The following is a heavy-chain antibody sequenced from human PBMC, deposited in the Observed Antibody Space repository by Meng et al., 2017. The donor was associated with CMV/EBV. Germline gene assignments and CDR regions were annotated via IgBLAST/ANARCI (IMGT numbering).Heavy chain of an antibody. CDR2: INHSGST. CDR3: ARVPPRGYDFWSGYYNLLSYYYYYGMDV. V-gene: IGHV4-34*01. D-gene: IGHD3-3*01. Sequence: SETLSLTCAVYGGSFSGYYWSWIRQPPGKGLEWIGEINHSGSTNSNPSLKSRVTISVDTPKNQFSLKLSSVTAADTAVYYCARVPPRGYDFWSGYYNLLSYYYYYGMDVWGQGTTVTVSS. CDR1: GGSFSGYY. J-gene: IGHJ6*02.